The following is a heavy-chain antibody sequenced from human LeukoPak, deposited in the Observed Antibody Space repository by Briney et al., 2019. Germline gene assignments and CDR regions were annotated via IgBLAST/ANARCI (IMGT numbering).Heavy chain of an antibody. J-gene: IGHJ4*02. CDR1: GFTFSSYG. V-gene: IGHV3-30*02. D-gene: IGHD1-26*01. CDR3: ARDLIVGGTAILGY. Sequence: PGGSLRLSCAASGFTFSSYGMHWVRQAPGKGLEWVAFIRYDESNKYYADSVKGRFTISRDNSKNTLYLQMNSLRAEDTAVYYCARDLIVGGTAILGYWGQGTLVTVSS. CDR2: IRYDESNK.